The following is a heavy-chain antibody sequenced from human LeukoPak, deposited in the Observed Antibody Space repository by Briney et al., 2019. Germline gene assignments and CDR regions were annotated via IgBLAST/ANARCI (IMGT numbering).Heavy chain of an antibody. V-gene: IGHV1-2*06. Sequence: VASVKVSCKASGYTFIDYFIHWVRQAPGQGLEWMGRINPDSGDTYYIQDFQGRVTVTRDTSISTAYMELSRLRSDDTAVYYCARDLSSTSNWEFDHWGQGTLVTVSS. CDR2: INPDSGDT. D-gene: IGHD7-27*01. J-gene: IGHJ4*02. CDR1: GYTFIDYF. CDR3: ARDLSSTSNWEFDH.